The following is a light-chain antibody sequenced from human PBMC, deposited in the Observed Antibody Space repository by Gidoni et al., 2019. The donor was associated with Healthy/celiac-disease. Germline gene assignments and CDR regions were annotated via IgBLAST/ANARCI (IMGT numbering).Light chain of an antibody. V-gene: IGLV6-57*03. J-gene: IGLJ2*01. CDR2: EDN. CDR1: SGSIASNY. CDR3: QSYDSSNPVV. Sequence: NFMLTQPHSVSESPGKTVTIYCTRSSGSIASNYVQWYQQRPGSAPNTVIYEDNQRPSGVPDRFSGSIDSSSNSASLTISGLKTEDEADYYCQSYDSSNPVVFGGGTKRTVL.